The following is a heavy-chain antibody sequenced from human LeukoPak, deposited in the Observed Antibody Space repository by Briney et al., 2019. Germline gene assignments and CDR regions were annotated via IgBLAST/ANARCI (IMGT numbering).Heavy chain of an antibody. V-gene: IGHV3-74*01. D-gene: IGHD6-25*01. CDR3: ARERTPGSGYGVDY. Sequence: PGGSLRLSCAASGFTFSNYWMHWVRQTPGKGLVWVSRINSDASVTTYADSVKGRFTISRDNAKNTLYLQMNSLRAEDTAVYYCARERTPGSGYGVDYWGQGTVVAVSS. J-gene: IGHJ4*02. CDR2: INSDASVT. CDR1: GFTFSNYW.